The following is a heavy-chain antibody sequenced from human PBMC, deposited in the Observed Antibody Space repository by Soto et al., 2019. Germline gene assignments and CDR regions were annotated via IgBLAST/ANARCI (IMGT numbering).Heavy chain of an antibody. Sequence: GGSLRLSWAASGFTVSSNYMIWVRQAPGKGLEWVSVIYSGGSTYYADSVKGRFTISRDNSKNTLYLQMNSLRAEDTAVYYCARLEGLATISYYFDFWGQGALVTVSS. CDR1: GFTVSSNY. CDR2: IYSGGST. CDR3: ARLEGLATISYYFDF. J-gene: IGHJ4*02. D-gene: IGHD3-9*01. V-gene: IGHV3-66*04.